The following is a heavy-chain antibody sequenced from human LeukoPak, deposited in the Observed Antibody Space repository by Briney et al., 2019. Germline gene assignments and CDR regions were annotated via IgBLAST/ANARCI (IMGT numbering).Heavy chain of an antibody. J-gene: IGHJ3*02. CDR1: GGSFRSHY. D-gene: IGHD4-17*01. V-gene: IGHV4-4*07. CDR3: ARDWEAYGDLPGAFDI. CDR2: IFASEST. Sequence: SETLSLTCTVSGGSFRSHYWRWIRQPAGKGLEWVGRIFASESTNYHPSLKSRVTMSVDTSKNQFSLKLSSMTAADTAVYYCARDWEAYGDLPGAFDIWGQGTMVTVSP.